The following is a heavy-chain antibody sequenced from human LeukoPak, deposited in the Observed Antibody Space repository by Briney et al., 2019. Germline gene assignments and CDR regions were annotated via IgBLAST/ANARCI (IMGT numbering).Heavy chain of an antibody. CDR2: FDPEDGET. D-gene: IGHD3-9*01. Sequence: ASVRVSCNVSGYTLTELSMHWVRQAPGKGLEWMGGFDPEDGETIYAQKFQGRVTMTEDTSTDTADMELSSLRSEDTAVYYCAIDRHFYYFGPGTHLFDIGGWGQRT. CDR3: AIDRHFYYFGPGTHLFDIGG. V-gene: IGHV1-24*01. J-gene: IGHJ3*01. CDR1: GYTLTELS.